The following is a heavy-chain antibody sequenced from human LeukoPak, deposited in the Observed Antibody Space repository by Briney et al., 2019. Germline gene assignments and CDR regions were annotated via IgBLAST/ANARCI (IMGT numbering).Heavy chain of an antibody. J-gene: IGHJ1*01. CDR2: IYHSGST. V-gene: IGHV4-38-2*01. D-gene: IGHD2-2*02. CDR3: ASPKYCSSTSCYIRDARYYQH. Sequence: SETLSLTCAVSGYSISSGYYWGWIRQPPGKGLEWIGSIYHSGSTYYNPSLKSRVTISVDTSKNQFSLKLSSVTAADTAVYYCASPKYCSSTSCYIRDARYYQHWGQGTLVTVSS. CDR1: GYSISSGYY.